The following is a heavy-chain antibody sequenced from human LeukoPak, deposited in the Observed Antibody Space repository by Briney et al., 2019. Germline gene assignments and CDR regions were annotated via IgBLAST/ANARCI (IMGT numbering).Heavy chain of an antibody. D-gene: IGHD3-10*01. CDR1: GYSFPNYW. Sequence: GESLNISFKGSGYSFPNYWIGWVRPMPGKGLEWMGLIYLGDSDTRYSPSFQGHVTISADKSINTAYLQWSSLKASDTAMYYCARLHGSETFLSYSWFDPWGQGTLVTVSS. J-gene: IGHJ5*02. CDR3: ARLHGSETFLSYSWFDP. V-gene: IGHV5-51*01. CDR2: IYLGDSDT.